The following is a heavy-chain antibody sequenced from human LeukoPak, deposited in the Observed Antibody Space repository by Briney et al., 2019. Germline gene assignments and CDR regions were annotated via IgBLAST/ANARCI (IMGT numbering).Heavy chain of an antibody. CDR3: ASLYYYGSGKEYNWFDP. CDR1: GGSFSGYY. V-gene: IGHV4-34*01. J-gene: IGHJ5*02. CDR2: INHSGST. D-gene: IGHD3-10*01. Sequence: KPSETLSLTCAVYGGSFSGYYWSWIRQPPGKGLEWIGEINHSGSTNYNPSLKSRVTISVDTSKNQFSLKLSSVTAADTAVYYCASLYYYGSGKEYNWFDPWAQGTLVTVSS.